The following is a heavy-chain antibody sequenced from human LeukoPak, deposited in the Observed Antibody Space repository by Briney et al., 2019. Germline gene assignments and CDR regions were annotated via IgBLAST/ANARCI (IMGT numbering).Heavy chain of an antibody. J-gene: IGHJ4*02. CDR3: ARSGLWLRGTTAFDH. D-gene: IGHD4-17*01. CDR2: IYYSGST. Sequence: SETLALTCTVSGYSISSGGYYWSWIRQPPGKGLEWIGYIYYSGSTYYNPSLKSRVTISVDTSKNQFSLKLSSVTAADTAVYYCARSGLWLRGTTAFDHWGQGTLVTVSS. V-gene: IGHV4-31*03. CDR1: GYSISSGGYY.